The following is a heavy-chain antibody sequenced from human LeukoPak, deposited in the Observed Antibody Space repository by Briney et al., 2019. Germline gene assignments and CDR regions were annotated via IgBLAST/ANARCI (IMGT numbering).Heavy chain of an antibody. V-gene: IGHV4-30-2*01. D-gene: IGHD6-6*01. CDR3: ARGHSIAARPSSPGDYYYYGMDV. CDR1: GGSISSGGYS. Sequence: SETLSLTCAVSGGSISSGGYSWSWIRQPPGKGLEWIGYIYHSGSTNYNPSLKSRVTISVDTSKNQFSLKLSSVTAADTAVYYCARGHSIAARPSSPGDYYYYGMDVWGQGTTVTVSS. J-gene: IGHJ6*02. CDR2: IYHSGST.